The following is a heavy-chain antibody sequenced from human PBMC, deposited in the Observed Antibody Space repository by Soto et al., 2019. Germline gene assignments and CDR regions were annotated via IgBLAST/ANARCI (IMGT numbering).Heavy chain of an antibody. CDR2: ISYDGSNK. J-gene: IGHJ6*02. V-gene: IGHV3-30*18. CDR1: GFTFSSYG. D-gene: IGHD2-2*01. Sequence: GGSLRLSCAASGFTFSSYGMHWVRQAPGKGLEWVAVISYDGSNKYYADSVKGRFTISRDNSKNTLYLQMNSLRAEDTALYYCAKASTFLYYGMDVWGQGTTVTVSS. CDR3: AKASTFLYYGMDV.